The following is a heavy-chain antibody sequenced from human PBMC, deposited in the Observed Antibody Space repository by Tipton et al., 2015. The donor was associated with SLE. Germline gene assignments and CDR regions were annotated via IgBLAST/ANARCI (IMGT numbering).Heavy chain of an antibody. CDR2: INHSGST. CDR3: ARVLWSSDAFDI. D-gene: IGHD3-3*01. V-gene: IGHV4-34*01. CDR1: GGSFSGYY. Sequence: TLSLTCAVYGGSFSGYYWSWIRQPPGKGLEWIGEINHSGSTNYNPSLKGRVTISVDTSKNQFSLKLRSVTAADTAVYYCARVLWSSDAFDIWGQGTMVTVSS. J-gene: IGHJ3*02.